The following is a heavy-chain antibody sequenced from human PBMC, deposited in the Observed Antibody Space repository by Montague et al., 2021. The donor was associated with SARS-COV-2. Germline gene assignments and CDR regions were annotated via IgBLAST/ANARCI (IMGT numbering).Heavy chain of an antibody. CDR2: ISGSGGAP. V-gene: IGHV3-23*01. Sequence: SLRLSCAASGFSVSSYAMSWVRRAPGKGLEWVSAISGSGGAPYYADSVXGLFLISRDSSKKTMFLQMNRLTPEDTAVSYCAKSAYYDILNWFDPWGQGTLVTVSS. D-gene: IGHD3-9*01. J-gene: IGHJ5*02. CDR3: AKSAYYDILNWFDP. CDR1: GFSVSSYA.